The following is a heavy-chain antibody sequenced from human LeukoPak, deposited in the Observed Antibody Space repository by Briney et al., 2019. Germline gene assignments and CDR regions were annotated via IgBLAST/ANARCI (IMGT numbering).Heavy chain of an antibody. Sequence: SETLSLTCTVSGGSISSYYWSWIRQPPGKGLEWIGYIYYSGSTNYNPSLKSRVTISVDTSKNQFSPKLSSVTAADTAVYYCARDGRRGYCSGGSCYPPSYFDYWGQGTLVTVSS. CDR2: IYYSGST. J-gene: IGHJ4*02. V-gene: IGHV4-59*01. CDR3: ARDGRRGYCSGGSCYPPSYFDY. D-gene: IGHD2-15*01. CDR1: GGSISSYY.